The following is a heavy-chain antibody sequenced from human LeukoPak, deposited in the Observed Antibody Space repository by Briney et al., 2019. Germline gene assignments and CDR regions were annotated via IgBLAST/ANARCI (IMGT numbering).Heavy chain of an antibody. CDR2: IYYSGST. CDR3: ARHEGSLLLFDY. J-gene: IGHJ4*02. CDR1: GGSISSYY. D-gene: IGHD3-10*01. Sequence: PSETLSLTCTVSGGSISSYYWSWIRQPPGKGLEWIGYIYYSGSTNYNPSLKSRVTISVDTSKNQFSLKLSSVTAADTAVYYCARHEGSLLLFDYWGQGTLVTVSS. V-gene: IGHV4-59*08.